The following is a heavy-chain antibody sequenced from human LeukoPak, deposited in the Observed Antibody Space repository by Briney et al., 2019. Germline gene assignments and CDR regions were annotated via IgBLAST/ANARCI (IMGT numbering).Heavy chain of an antibody. CDR1: GFTFSSYG. CDR3: ARDFGIYGDPYYFDY. D-gene: IGHD4-17*01. CDR2: ISGSGGST. J-gene: IGHJ4*02. Sequence: GGSLRLSCAASGFTFSSYGMSWVRQAPGKGLEWVSAISGSGGSTYYADSVKGRFTISRDNSKNTLYLQMNSLRAEDTAIYYCARDFGIYGDPYYFDYWGQGTLVTVSS. V-gene: IGHV3-23*01.